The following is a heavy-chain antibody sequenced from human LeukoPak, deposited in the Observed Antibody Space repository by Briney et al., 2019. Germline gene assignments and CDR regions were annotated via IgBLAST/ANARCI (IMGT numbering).Heavy chain of an antibody. V-gene: IGHV3-48*01. CDR3: ARGSTYYDSSGQVPFDY. D-gene: IGHD3-22*01. CDR2: ISGSGSTI. CDR1: GFTFSSYS. J-gene: IGHJ4*02. Sequence: GGSLRLSCAASGFTFSSYSMNWVRQAPGKGLEWGSYISGSGSTIYYADSVKGRFTISRDNGKNTLYLQMNSLRAEDTAVYYCARGSTYYDSSGQVPFDYWGQGTLVTVSS.